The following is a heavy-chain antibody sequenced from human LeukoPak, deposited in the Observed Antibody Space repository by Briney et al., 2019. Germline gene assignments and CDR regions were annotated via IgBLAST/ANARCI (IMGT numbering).Heavy chain of an antibody. CDR2: IKHDGSEK. J-gene: IGHJ4*02. CDR3: ARGGENYYGSGSHDY. V-gene: IGHV3-7*01. CDR1: GFTFSYYW. D-gene: IGHD3-10*01. Sequence: GGSLRLSCAASGFTFSYYWMSWVRQAPGKGLEWVANIKHDGSEKYYVDSLKGRFTISRDNAKNSLYLQMNSLRAEDTAVYYCARGGENYYGSGSHDYWGQGTLVTVSS.